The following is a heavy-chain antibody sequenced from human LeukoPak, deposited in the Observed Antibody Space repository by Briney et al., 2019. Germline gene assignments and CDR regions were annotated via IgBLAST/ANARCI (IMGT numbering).Heavy chain of an antibody. CDR2: ISYDGSNK. CDR3: ARDHRNCSGGSCYIPYYFDY. CDR1: GFTFSSYA. D-gene: IGHD2-15*01. V-gene: IGHV3-30-3*01. Sequence: GGSLRLSSAASGFTFSSYAMHWVRQAPGKGLEWVAVISYDGSNKYYADSVKGRLTISRDNSKNTLYLQMNSLRAEDTAVYYCARDHRNCSGGSCYIPYYFDYWGQGTLVTVSS. J-gene: IGHJ4*02.